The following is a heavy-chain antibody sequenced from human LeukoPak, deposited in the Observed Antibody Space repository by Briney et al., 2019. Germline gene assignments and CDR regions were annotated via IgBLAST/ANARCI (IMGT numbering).Heavy chain of an antibody. CDR1: GYTFTGYY. D-gene: IGHD2-21*02. CDR2: INPNSGGT. CDR3: ARAYLRIVVVTAIDY. J-gene: IGHJ4*02. V-gene: IGHV1-2*06. Sequence: GASVKVSCKASGYTFTGYYMHWVRQAPGQGLEWMGRINPNSGGTNYAQKFQGRVTMTRDTSISTAYMELSRLRSDDTAVYYCARAYLRIVVVTAIDYWGQGTLVTVSS.